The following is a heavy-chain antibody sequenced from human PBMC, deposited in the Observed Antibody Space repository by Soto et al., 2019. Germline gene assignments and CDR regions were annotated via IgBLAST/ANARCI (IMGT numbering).Heavy chain of an antibody. J-gene: IGHJ4*02. D-gene: IGHD3-3*01. CDR3: ARGWGIFGDSDY. V-gene: IGHV1-8*01. CDR2: MNPSSGNT. CDR1: GYTFTSYY. Sequence: AXVKVSCKASGYTFTSYYISWVLQATGQGLEWMGWMNPSSGNTGYAQKFQGRVTMTRNTSISTAYMELSSLRSEDTAVYYCARGWGIFGDSDYWGQGTLVTVSS.